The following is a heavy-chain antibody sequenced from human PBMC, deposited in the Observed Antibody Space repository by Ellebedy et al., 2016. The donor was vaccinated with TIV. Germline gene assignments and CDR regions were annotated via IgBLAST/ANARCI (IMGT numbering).Heavy chain of an antibody. CDR2: ISYDGTKR. D-gene: IGHD4-17*01. Sequence: PGGSLRLSCAASGFTFSSYDMHWVRQAPGKELEWVAVISYDGTKRYYVDSVRGRFTISRDNSRSTAFLQMDSRRSDDAAVYYCARSLRDINEFWGQGTQVTVS. J-gene: IGHJ4*02. V-gene: IGHV3-30*03. CDR3: ARSLRDINEF. CDR1: GFTFSSYD.